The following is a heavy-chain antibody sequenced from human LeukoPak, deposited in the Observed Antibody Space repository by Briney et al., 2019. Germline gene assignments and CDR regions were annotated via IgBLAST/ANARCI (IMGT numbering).Heavy chain of an antibody. J-gene: IGHJ4*02. CDR2: IGGSGGVT. D-gene: IGHD3-10*01. Sequence: GGSLRLSCAVSGITLSNYGMSWVRQAPGKGLEWVAGIGGSGGVTNYADSVEGRFTISRDSAKNTLYLQMNSLRAGDTAVYFCAKRGVVIRVILVGFHKEAYYFDSWGQGALVTVSS. CDR1: GITLSNYG. V-gene: IGHV3-23*01. CDR3: AKRGVVIRVILVGFHKEAYYFDS.